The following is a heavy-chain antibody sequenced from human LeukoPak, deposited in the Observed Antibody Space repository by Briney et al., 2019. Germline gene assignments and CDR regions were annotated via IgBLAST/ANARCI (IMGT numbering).Heavy chain of an antibody. J-gene: IGHJ4*02. V-gene: IGHV4-59*01. CDR2: IYYSGST. D-gene: IGHD1-26*01. CDR3: ARAYGWELLGDVFDC. CDR1: GGSISSYY. Sequence: SSETLSLTCTVSGGSISSYYWSWIRQPPGKGLEWIGYIYYSGSTNYNPSLKSRVTISVDTSKNQFSLKPSSVTAADTAVYYCARAYGWELLGDVFDCWGQGTLVTVSS.